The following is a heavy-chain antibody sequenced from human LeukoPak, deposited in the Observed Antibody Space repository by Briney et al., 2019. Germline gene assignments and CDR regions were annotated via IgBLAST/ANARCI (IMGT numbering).Heavy chain of an antibody. D-gene: IGHD5-18*01. CDR2: IYYSGST. J-gene: IGHJ2*01. Sequence: KPSETLSLTCTVSGDSISSSSSYWGWIRQPPGKGLEWIGSIYYSGSTYYNTSLKSRVTISVDTSKNQFSLKLSSVTAADTAVYYCAREVGGYSYGYRPTELYWYFDLWGRGTLVTVSS. V-gene: IGHV4-39*02. CDR3: AREVGGYSYGYRPTELYWYFDL. CDR1: GDSISSSSSY.